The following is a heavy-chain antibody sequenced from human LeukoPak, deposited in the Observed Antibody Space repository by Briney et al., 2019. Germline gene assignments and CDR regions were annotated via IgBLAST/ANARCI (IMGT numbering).Heavy chain of an antibody. Sequence: GGSLRLSCTASGFTFSSYAMNWVRQAPGKGLEWVSGIGAGGTFTYNADSVKGRFTISRDNSRNTLYLQTNSLRADDTAVYYCAKDLDYTTSEYYFDYWGQGTLVTVSS. CDR3: AKDLDYTTSEYYFDY. V-gene: IGHV3-23*01. CDR2: IGAGGTFT. D-gene: IGHD4-11*01. CDR1: GFTFSSYA. J-gene: IGHJ4*02.